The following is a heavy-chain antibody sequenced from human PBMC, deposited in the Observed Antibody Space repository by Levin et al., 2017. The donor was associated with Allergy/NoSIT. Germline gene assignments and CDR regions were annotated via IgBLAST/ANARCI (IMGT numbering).Heavy chain of an antibody. D-gene: IGHD2-21*01. Sequence: GGSLRLSCAASGFTFGDYGMHWVRQAPGKGLEWVALVWYDGSGRYYADSVEGRFTISRDNTKNTLYLQMNSLRADDTAMYYCARAPRIAGTYFDFWGRGTVVTVSS. CDR3: ARAPRIAGTYFDF. CDR2: VWYDGSGR. V-gene: IGHV3-33*01. CDR1: GFTFGDYG. J-gene: IGHJ4*02.